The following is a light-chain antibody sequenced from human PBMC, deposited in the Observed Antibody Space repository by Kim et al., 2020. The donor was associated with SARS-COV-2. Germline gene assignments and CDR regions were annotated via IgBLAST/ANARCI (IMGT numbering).Light chain of an antibody. Sequence: SYELTQPPSVSVSPGQTASITCSGDKLGEKYACWYQQKPGQSPVLVIYQDTKRPSGIPERFSGSNSGNTATLTIRGTPAMDEADYYCQTWDSITVVFGRG. CDR1: KLGEKY. CDR3: QTWDSITVV. J-gene: IGLJ2*01. V-gene: IGLV3-1*01. CDR2: QDT.